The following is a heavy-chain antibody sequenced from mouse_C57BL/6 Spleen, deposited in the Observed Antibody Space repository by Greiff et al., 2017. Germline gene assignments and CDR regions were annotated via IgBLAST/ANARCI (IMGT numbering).Heavy chain of an antibody. Sequence: QVHVKQSGPELVKPGASVKLSCKASGYTFTSYDINWVKQRPGQGLEWIGWIYPRDGSTKYNEKFKGKATLTVDTSSSTAYMELHSLTSEDSAVYFCARGGLITTVVATKYFDVWGTGTTVTVSS. D-gene: IGHD1-1*01. CDR1: GYTFTSYD. CDR2: IYPRDGST. V-gene: IGHV1-85*01. CDR3: ARGGLITTVVATKYFDV. J-gene: IGHJ1*03.